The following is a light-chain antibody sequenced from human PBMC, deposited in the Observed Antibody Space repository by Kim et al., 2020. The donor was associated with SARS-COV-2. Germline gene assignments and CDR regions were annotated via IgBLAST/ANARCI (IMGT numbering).Light chain of an antibody. V-gene: IGLV1-44*01. CDR3: AAWDHRLNVYV. CDR2: SQN. Sequence: GQRLTISCSGTNSNIGDNPVNWYQQLPGTAPKLLLYSQNQRPSGVPDRFSGSKSGTSASLAIGGLQSEDEAEYYCAAWDHRLNVYVFGTGTKVTVL. CDR1: NSNIGDNP. J-gene: IGLJ1*01.